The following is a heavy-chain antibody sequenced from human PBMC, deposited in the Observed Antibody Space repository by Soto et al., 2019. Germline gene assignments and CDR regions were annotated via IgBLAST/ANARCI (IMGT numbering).Heavy chain of an antibody. CDR3: AATLTGTTNYYYYGMDV. CDR2: IVVGSGNT. V-gene: IGHV1-58*01. Sequence: QMPLVQSGPEVKKPGTSVKVSCKASGFTFTSSAVQWVRQARGQRLEWIGWIVVGSGNTNYAQKFQERVTITRDMSTSTAYMELSSLRSEDTAVYYCAATLTGTTNYYYYGMDVWGQGTTVTVSS. CDR1: GFTFTSSA. D-gene: IGHD1-7*01. J-gene: IGHJ6*02.